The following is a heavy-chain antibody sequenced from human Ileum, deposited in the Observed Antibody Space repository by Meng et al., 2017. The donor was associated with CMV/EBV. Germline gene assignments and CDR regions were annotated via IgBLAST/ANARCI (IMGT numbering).Heavy chain of an antibody. J-gene: IGHJ4*02. D-gene: IGHD3-10*01. V-gene: IGHV3-9*02. CDR1: GFTSPLYG. Sequence: GGSLRLSCVGSGFTSPLYGLHWVRRAPGKGLEWVSGIYGNGAKIDYADSVKGRFTIYRSNAKDSLYLQMNSLRIEDTAVYFCIRDASPGGADYWGQGTLVTVSS. CDR2: IYGNGAKI. CDR3: IRDASPGGADY.